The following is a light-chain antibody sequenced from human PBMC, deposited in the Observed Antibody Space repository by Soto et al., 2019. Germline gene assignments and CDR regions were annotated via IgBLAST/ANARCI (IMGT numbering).Light chain of an antibody. Sequence: QSALTQPASVSGSPGQSITISCTGTSSDVGGYNYVSWYQQHPGKAPKLMIYDVSNRPSGVSNRFSGSKSGNTASLTISVLQAEDEADYYCSSYTRSSTPYVFGTGTKLTVL. V-gene: IGLV2-14*01. CDR2: DVS. CDR3: SSYTRSSTPYV. CDR1: SSDVGGYNY. J-gene: IGLJ1*01.